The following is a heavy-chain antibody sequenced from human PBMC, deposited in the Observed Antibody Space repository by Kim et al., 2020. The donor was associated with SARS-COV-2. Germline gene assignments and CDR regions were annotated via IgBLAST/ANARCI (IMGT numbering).Heavy chain of an antibody. D-gene: IGHD3-10*01. J-gene: IGHJ5*02. CDR3: ARDGWFGELFGAAWFDP. CDR2: INWNGGST. CDR1: GFTFDDYG. V-gene: IGHV3-20*01. Sequence: GGSLRLSCAASGFTFDDYGMSWVRQAPGKGLEWVSGINWNGGSTGYADSVKGRFTISRDNAKNSLYLQMNSLRAEDTALYHCARDGWFGELFGAAWFDPWGQGTLVTVSS.